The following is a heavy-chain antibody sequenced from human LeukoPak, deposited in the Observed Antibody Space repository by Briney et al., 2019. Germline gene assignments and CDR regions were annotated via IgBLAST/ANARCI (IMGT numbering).Heavy chain of an antibody. CDR2: INPSGGST. D-gene: IGHD2-21*02. Sequence: ASVKVSCKASGYTFTSYYIHWVRQAPGQGLEWMGIINPSGGSTIYAQKFQGRVTMTRDMSTSTVYMELSSLRSEDTAVYYCARRGDNFDIWGQGTMVTVSS. CDR1: GYTFTSYY. CDR3: ARRGDNFDI. V-gene: IGHV1-46*01. J-gene: IGHJ3*02.